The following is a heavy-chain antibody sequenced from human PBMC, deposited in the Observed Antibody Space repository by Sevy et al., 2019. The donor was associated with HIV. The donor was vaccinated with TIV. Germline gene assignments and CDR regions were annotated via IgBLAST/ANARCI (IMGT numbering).Heavy chain of an antibody. CDR3: ARDLGGYGGNSIDY. CDR2: ISADSGNS. Sequence: ASVKVSCKASGYPFSSYGISWVRQAPGQGLEWMGWISADSGNSNYAQNLQGRVTMTTDTSTSTASMELRSLRFDDTAVYYCARDLGGYGGNSIDYWGQGTLVTVSS. V-gene: IGHV1-18*01. CDR1: GYPFSSYG. J-gene: IGHJ4*02. D-gene: IGHD2-21*02.